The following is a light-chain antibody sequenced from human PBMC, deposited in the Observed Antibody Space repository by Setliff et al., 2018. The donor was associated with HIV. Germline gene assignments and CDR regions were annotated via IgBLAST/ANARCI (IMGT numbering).Light chain of an antibody. CDR1: SSDVGGYNY. V-gene: IGLV2-14*03. J-gene: IGLJ1*01. Sequence: QSVLTQPASVSGSPGQSITISRTGTSSDVGGYNYVSWYQQHPGKAPKLMIYDVSNRPSGVSNRFSGSKSGDTASLTISGLQAEDEANYYCAAWHDGPNEYVFGTGTKV. CDR3: AAWHDGPNEYV. CDR2: DVS.